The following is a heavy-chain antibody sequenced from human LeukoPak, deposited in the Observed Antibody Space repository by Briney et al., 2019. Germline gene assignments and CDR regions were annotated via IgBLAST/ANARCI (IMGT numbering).Heavy chain of an antibody. CDR1: GGTFSSYA. CDR3: ASKPGELRWSHALDI. V-gene: IGHV1-69*13. CDR2: IIPIFGTA. D-gene: IGHD4-23*01. Sequence: GASVKVSCKASGGTFSSYAISWVRQAPGQGLEWMGGIIPIFGTANYAQKFQGRVTITADESTSTAYMELSSLRSEDTAVYYCASKPGELRWSHALDIWGQGTMVTVSS. J-gene: IGHJ3*02.